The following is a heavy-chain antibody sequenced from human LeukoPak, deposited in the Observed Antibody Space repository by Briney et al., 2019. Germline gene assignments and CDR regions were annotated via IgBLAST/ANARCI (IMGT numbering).Heavy chain of an antibody. D-gene: IGHD3-22*01. V-gene: IGHV3-7*01. Sequence: GSLRLSCAASGFTFSSYAMSWVRQAPGKGLEWVANINQDGSEKYYVDSVKGRFTISRDNAKNSLYLQMNSLRPEDTAVYYCARERDYYDSSGYYTPYFDYWGQGNLVTVSS. CDR1: GFTFSSYA. CDR2: INQDGSEK. CDR3: ARERDYYDSSGYYTPYFDY. J-gene: IGHJ4*02.